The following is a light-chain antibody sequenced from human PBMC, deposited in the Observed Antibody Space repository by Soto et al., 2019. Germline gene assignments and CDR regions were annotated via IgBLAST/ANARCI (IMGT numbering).Light chain of an antibody. Sequence: EVVLTQSPATLSLSPGEGATLSCRASQSVHNNVAWYQHKPGQAPRLLLHDASNRATGIPARFTGSGSGTDFTLTISSLQSEDFAVYYCQQSNNWLWTFGQGTKVDIK. CDR2: DAS. CDR1: QSVHNN. CDR3: QQSNNWLWT. V-gene: IGKV3-15*01. J-gene: IGKJ1*01.